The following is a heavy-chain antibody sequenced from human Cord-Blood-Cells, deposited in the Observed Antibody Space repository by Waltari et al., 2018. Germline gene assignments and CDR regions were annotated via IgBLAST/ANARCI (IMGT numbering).Heavy chain of an antibody. D-gene: IGHD6-13*01. V-gene: IGHV4-39*01. CDR2: IYCSGGT. J-gene: IGHJ2*01. CDR1: GGSISSSSYY. CDR3: ARHLTSSSWYGWYFDL. Sequence: QLQLQESGPGLVKPSETLSLTCTVSGGSISSSSYYWGWIRQPPGKGLEWIGSIYCSGGTYYNPSLKSRVTISVDTSKNQFSLKLSSVTAADTAVYYCARHLTSSSWYGWYFDLWGRGTLVTVSS.